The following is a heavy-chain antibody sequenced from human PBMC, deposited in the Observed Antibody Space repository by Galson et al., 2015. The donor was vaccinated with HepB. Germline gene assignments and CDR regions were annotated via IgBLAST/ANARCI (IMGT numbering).Heavy chain of an antibody. Sequence: SLRLSCAASGFTFSSYWMSWVRQAPGKGLEWVANIKKDGSDKYYVDSVKGRFTISRDNAKNSLYLQMNSLRAEDTAVYYCARVGRWMILADYWGQGTLVTVSS. J-gene: IGHJ4*02. CDR3: ARVGRWMILADY. CDR1: GFTFSSYW. D-gene: IGHD3-22*01. V-gene: IGHV3-7*03. CDR2: IKKDGSDK.